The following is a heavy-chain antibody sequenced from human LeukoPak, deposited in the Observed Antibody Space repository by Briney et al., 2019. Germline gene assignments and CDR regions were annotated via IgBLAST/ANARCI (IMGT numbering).Heavy chain of an antibody. J-gene: IGHJ4*02. D-gene: IGHD3-22*01. Sequence: GGSLRLSCAASGFTFSSYWMSWVRQAPGKGLEWVANIKQDGNEKYYVDSVKGRFTISRDNAKNSLYRQMNSLRAEDTAVYYCARDGSSGSNPIPLDYWGQGTLVTVSS. CDR2: IKQDGNEK. CDR1: GFTFSSYW. V-gene: IGHV3-7*01. CDR3: ARDGSSGSNPIPLDY.